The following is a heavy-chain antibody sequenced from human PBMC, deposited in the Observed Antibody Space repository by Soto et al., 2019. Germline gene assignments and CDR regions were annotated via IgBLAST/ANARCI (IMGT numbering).Heavy chain of an antibody. J-gene: IGHJ1*01. Sequence: PGGSLRLSCAASGFTFSSYGMHWVRQASGKGLEWVAAISGSGGSTYYADSVKGRFTISRDNSKNTLYLQMNSLRAEDTAVYYCAKAWVVPAAIPEYFQHWGQGTLVTVSS. CDR1: GFTFSSYG. V-gene: IGHV3-23*01. CDR3: AKAWVVPAAIPEYFQH. D-gene: IGHD2-2*02. CDR2: ISGSGGST.